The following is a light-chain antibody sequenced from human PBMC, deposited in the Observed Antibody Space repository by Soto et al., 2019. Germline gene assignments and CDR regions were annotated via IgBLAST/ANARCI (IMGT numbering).Light chain of an antibody. V-gene: IGKV3-11*01. CDR1: QSVSSY. CDR2: DAT. J-gene: IGKJ5*01. Sequence: EIVLTQSPATLSLTTGERATLSCRASQSVSSYLAWYQQKAGQAPRLLIDDATKRAIGIPDRISGSGSGTDFTLTISRLEPEDFAVFYCQHYDSLPITFGQGTRLEIK. CDR3: QHYDSLPIT.